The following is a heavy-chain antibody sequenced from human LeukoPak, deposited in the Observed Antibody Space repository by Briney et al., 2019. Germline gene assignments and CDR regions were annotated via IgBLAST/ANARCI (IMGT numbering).Heavy chain of an antibody. CDR3: ARDLRSSGYYAFDY. CDR1: GFTVSSND. D-gene: IGHD3-22*01. J-gene: IGHJ4*02. Sequence: GGSLRLSCAASGFTVSSNDMSWVRQAPGKGLEWVSSISSSSSYIYYADSLKGRFTISRDNAKNSLYLQMNSLRAEDTAVYYCARDLRSSGYYAFDYWGQGTLVTVSS. V-gene: IGHV3-21*01. CDR2: ISSSSSYI.